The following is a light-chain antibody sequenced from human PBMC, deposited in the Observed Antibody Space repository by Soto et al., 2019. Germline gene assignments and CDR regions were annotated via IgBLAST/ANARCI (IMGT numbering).Light chain of an antibody. V-gene: IGKV3-20*01. Sequence: EIVLTQSPGTLSLSPGERVTLSCRASQSVSSSKLAWYQQKPGQTPRLLIYGASSRATGIPDRFSGSGSGTDFTLTISRLEPEDCAVYYCQQYGSSPRTFGQGTRVEIK. CDR2: GAS. J-gene: IGKJ1*01. CDR1: QSVSSSK. CDR3: QQYGSSPRT.